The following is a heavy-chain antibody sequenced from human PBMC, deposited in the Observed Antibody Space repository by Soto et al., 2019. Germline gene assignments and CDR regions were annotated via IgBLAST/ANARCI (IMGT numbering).Heavy chain of an antibody. V-gene: IGHV1-69*13. CDR1: GGTFSSYA. CDR2: ITPIFGTA. D-gene: IGHD2-15*01. Sequence: ASVKVSCKASGGTFSSYAISWVRQAPGQGLEWMGGITPIFGTANYAQKFQGRVTITADESTSTAYMELSSLRSEDTAVYYCAVSRSDAFPVVFDYWGQGTLVTVSS. CDR3: AVSRSDAFPVVFDY. J-gene: IGHJ4*02.